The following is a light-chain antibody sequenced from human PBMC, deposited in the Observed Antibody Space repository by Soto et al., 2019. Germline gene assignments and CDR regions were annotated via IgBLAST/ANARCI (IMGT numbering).Light chain of an antibody. J-gene: IGLJ2*01. Sequence: SYELTQPPSVSVAPGQTAKITCGGNNIGSKSVHWYQQKPGQAPALVVYDDSVRPSGIPERFSGSNSGNTATLTISRVEAGDEADYYRQVWDSTSDHVVFGGGTKLTVL. CDR1: NIGSKS. CDR3: QVWDSTSDHVV. CDR2: DDS. V-gene: IGLV3-21*02.